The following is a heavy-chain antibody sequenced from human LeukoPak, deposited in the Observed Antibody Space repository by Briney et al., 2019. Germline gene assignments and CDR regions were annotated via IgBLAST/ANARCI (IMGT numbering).Heavy chain of an antibody. D-gene: IGHD3-22*01. CDR1: GGSISSYY. Sequence: ETLSLTCTVSGGSISSYYWTWIRQPPGKGLEWIGYIYYSGSTNYNPSLKSRVTISVDTSKNQFSLKLSSVTAADTAVYYCARGLRYYYDSSGYPGLDYWGQGTLVTVSS. J-gene: IGHJ4*02. CDR2: IYYSGST. CDR3: ARGLRYYYDSSGYPGLDY. V-gene: IGHV4-59*01.